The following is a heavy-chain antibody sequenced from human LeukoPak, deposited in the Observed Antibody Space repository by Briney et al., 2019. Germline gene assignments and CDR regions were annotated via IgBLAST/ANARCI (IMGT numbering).Heavy chain of an antibody. CDR2: ITPHSGNT. V-gene: IGHV1-18*01. CDR3: AKAGGWAYNDYERRFAP. Sequence: ASVKVSCKASGYTFTNYGISWVRQAPGQGLEWMGWITPHSGNTHYARKFQDRVSMTTDTSTSTAYMELRSLRSDDTAVYYCAKAGGWAYNDYERRFAPWGQGTLVTVSS. D-gene: IGHD4-17*01. CDR1: GYTFTNYG. J-gene: IGHJ5*02.